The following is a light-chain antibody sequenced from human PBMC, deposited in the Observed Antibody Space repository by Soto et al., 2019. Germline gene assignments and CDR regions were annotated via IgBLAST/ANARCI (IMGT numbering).Light chain of an antibody. CDR1: HTISSSY. J-gene: IGKJ1*01. CDR2: GIS. CDR3: QQYVTSSPRM. V-gene: IGKV3-20*01. Sequence: EIVLTQSPGTLSLSPGERATLSCRASHTISSSYLAWYQQKPGQAPRLLMYGISRRATYIPDMFSGSVSGIDLTVTFTRRDLVDFAVYYGQQYVTSSPRMFGQGTKVEIK.